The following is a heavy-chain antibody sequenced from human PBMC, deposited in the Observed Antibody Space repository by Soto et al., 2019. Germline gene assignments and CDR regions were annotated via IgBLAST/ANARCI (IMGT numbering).Heavy chain of an antibody. CDR3: ARGSVDTVDSSGFYEY. V-gene: IGHV4-34*01. CDR1: GGSFSAYY. J-gene: IGHJ4*02. CDR2: INHSGGP. Sequence: SETLSLSCAVYGGSFSAYYWSWIRQPPGKGLEWIGEINHSGGPSYNPSLKSRVTISVDTSKSQFSLKLTSVTAADRAVYYCARGSVDTVDSSGFYEYCGQGTPVT. D-gene: IGHD3-22*01.